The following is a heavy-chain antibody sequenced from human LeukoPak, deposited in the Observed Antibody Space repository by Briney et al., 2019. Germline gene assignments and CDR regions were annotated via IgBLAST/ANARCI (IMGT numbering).Heavy chain of an antibody. CDR1: GFTFSTYA. D-gene: IGHD3-3*01. CDR3: AKGDFWSGYYNNPFFDN. J-gene: IGHJ4*02. Sequence: GGSLRLSCAASGFTFSTYAMSWLRQSPGRGLEWVAGISYSGGSTFYADSVKGRFTISRDNSKNTLYLQMNGLRAEDTAAYHCAKGDFWSGYYNNPFFDNWGRGTLVTVSS. V-gene: IGHV3-23*01. CDR2: ISYSGGST.